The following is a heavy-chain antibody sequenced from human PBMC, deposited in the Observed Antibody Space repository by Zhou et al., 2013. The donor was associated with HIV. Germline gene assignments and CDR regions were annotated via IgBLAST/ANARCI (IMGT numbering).Heavy chain of an antibody. CDR2: IIPIFGTA. V-gene: IGHV1-69*12. CDR1: GGTFSSHV. J-gene: IGHJ4*02. D-gene: IGHD1-20*01. CDR3: ARISSGRARYFDL. Sequence: QVQLVQSGAEVKKPGSSVKVSCKASGGTFSSHVISWVRQAPGQGLEWMGGIIPIFGTANYAQKFQGRVTISADDSTSTAYMELRSLRSEDTAVYYCARISSGRARYFDLWGQGTLVLVSS.